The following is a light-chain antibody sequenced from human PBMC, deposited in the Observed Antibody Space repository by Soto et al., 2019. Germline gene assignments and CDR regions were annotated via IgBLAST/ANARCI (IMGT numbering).Light chain of an antibody. Sequence: QSVLTQPPSVSGAPGQRVTISCTGSSSNIGAGYDVHWYQQLPGTAPKLLIYGNSNRPSGVPDRFSGSKSGTSASLAITGLQAEDEADYYCQSYDISPSYVFGTGTKVTV. J-gene: IGLJ1*01. CDR1: SSNIGAGYD. CDR3: QSYDISPSYV. CDR2: GNS. V-gene: IGLV1-40*01.